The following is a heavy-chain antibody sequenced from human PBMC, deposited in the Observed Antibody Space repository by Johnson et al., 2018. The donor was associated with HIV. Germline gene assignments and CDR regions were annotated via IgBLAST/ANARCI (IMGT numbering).Heavy chain of an antibody. CDR2: IYSGGST. D-gene: IGHD6-13*01. J-gene: IGHJ3*02. CDR1: GFTVSSNY. CDR3: ATSKGGPCSSSWGEAFDI. Sequence: MQLVESGGGLIQPGGSLRLSCAASGFTVSSNYMSWVRQAPGKGLEWVSVIYSGGSTYYADSVKGRFTISRDNSKNTLYLQMNRLRAEDTAVYYCATSKGGPCSSSWGEAFDIWGQGTMVTVSS. V-gene: IGHV3-53*01.